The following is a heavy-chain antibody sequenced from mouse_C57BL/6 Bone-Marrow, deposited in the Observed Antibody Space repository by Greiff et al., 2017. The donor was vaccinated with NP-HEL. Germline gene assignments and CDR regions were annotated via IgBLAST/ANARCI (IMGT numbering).Heavy chain of an antibody. Sequence: VQLQQPGAELVRPGTSVKLSCKASGYTFTSYWMHWVKQRPGQGLEWIGVIDTSDSYTNYNQKFKGKATLTVDTSSSTAYMQLSSLTSEDSAVYYCARSYYYAPFAYWGQGTLVTVSA. CDR1: GYTFTSYW. J-gene: IGHJ3*01. CDR2: IDTSDSYT. V-gene: IGHV1-59*01. D-gene: IGHD1-1*01. CDR3: ARSYYYAPFAY.